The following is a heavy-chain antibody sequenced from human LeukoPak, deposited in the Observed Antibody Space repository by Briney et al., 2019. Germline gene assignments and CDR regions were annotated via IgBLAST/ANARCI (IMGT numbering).Heavy chain of an antibody. D-gene: IGHD3-3*01. V-gene: IGHV3-43D*04. CDR2: ISWDGGST. J-gene: IGHJ6*03. Sequence: QSGGFLRLSCAASGFTFDDYAMHWVRQAPGKGLEWVSLISWDGGSTYYADSVKGRFTISRDNSKNSLYLQMNSLRAEDTAVYYCAKSRWAFWSGRGTHYYMDVWGKGTTVTVSS. CDR1: GFTFDDYA. CDR3: AKSRWAFWSGRGTHYYMDV.